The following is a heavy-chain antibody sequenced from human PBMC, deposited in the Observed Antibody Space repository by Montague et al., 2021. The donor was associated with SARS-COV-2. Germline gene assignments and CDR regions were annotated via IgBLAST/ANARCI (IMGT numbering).Heavy chain of an antibody. CDR2: IYHSGST. D-gene: IGHD3-9*01. CDR3: ARFYYDILTGYYGMDV. J-gene: IGHJ6*02. CDR1: GGSISSSNW. Sequence: SETLSLTCAVSGGSISSSNWWSWVRQPPGKGLEWIGEIYHSGSTNYNPSLKSRVTISVDKSKNQFSLKLSSVTAADTAVYYCARFYYDILTGYYGMDVWGQGTLGTVSS. V-gene: IGHV4-4*02.